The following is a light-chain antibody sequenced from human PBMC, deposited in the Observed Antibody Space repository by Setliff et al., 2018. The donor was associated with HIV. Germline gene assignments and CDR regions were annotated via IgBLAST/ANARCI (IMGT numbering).Light chain of an antibody. CDR3: CSYAGNYIYV. V-gene: IGLV2-11*01. J-gene: IGLJ1*01. CDR2: YVT. Sequence: ALTQPASVSGSPGQSITISCTGSSSDVGAYNYVSWFQHHPGNAPKLIIYYVTDRPSGAPDRFSGSKSGNAASLTISGLQAEDEADYYCCSYAGNYIYVFGTGTRSPS. CDR1: SSDVGAYNY.